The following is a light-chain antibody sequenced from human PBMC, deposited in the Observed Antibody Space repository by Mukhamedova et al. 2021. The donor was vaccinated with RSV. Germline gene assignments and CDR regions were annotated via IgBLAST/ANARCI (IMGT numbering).Light chain of an antibody. CDR3: QQYGNQRG. Sequence: WYQRRVHGKAPKLLIYKASILHSGVPSRFSGSGSGTEFTLTISSLQPDDFATYYCQQYGNQRGFGQGTKVEIK. V-gene: IGKV1-5*03. J-gene: IGKJ1*01. CDR2: KAS.